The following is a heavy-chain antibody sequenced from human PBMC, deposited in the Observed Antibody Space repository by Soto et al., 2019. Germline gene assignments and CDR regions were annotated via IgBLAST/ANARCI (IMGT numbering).Heavy chain of an antibody. J-gene: IGHJ4*02. CDR2: IHHTGSA. V-gene: IGHV4-34*02. CDR3: ARVTKRYYYDTSGYYHDPYYFDY. D-gene: IGHD3-22*01. Sequence: QVQLQQWGAGLLKPSETLSLTCAVYGGSFSGYYWSWIRQSPGKGLEWIGEIHHTGSAKYNPSLKSRVTISVDTSKDQFSLKLTSVSAADTAVYYCARVTKRYYYDTSGYYHDPYYFDYWGQGTLVTVSS. CDR1: GGSFSGYY.